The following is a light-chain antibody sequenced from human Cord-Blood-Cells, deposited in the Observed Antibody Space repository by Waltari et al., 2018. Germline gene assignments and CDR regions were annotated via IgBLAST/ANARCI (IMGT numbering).Light chain of an antibody. J-gene: IGLJ3*02. CDR3: CSYAGSSTWV. V-gene: IGLV2-23*01. Sequence: QSALTQPASVSGSPAQSLTISCTGTSSDVGSSNLVSWSQQHPGKAPKLMIYEGSKRPSGVSNRFSGSKSGNTASLTISGLQAEDEADYYCCSYAGSSTWVFGGGTKLTVL. CDR2: EGS. CDR1: SSDVGSSNL.